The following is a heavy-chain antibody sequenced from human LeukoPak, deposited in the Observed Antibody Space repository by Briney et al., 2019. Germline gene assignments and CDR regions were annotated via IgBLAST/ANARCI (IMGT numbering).Heavy chain of an antibody. Sequence: GGSLRLSCAASGFTFSSYAMSWVRQAPGKGLEWVSAISGSGGSTYYADSVKGRFTISRDNSKNTLYLQMNGLRAEDTAVYYCARELYRGLGNWFDPWGQGTLVTVSS. J-gene: IGHJ5*02. CDR3: ARELYRGLGNWFDP. CDR2: ISGSGGST. CDR1: GFTFSSYA. V-gene: IGHV3-23*01. D-gene: IGHD3-10*01.